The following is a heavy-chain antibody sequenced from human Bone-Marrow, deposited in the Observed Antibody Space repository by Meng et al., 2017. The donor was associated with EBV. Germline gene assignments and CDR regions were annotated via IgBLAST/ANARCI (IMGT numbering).Heavy chain of an antibody. CDR3: AQRERWGLDP. D-gene: IGHD3-16*01. CDR1: GCSSSVSNW. J-gene: IGHJ5*02. CDR2: IYHSGST. Sequence: QLTESAPCRGKPSGTLHLPCAVSGCSSSVSNWWSWVRQPPGKGLEWIGEIYHSGSTSYNPSLESRVTISVDKSKNQVSLKLSSVTAADTAVYYCAQRERWGLDPWGQGTLVTVSS. V-gene: IGHV4-4*02.